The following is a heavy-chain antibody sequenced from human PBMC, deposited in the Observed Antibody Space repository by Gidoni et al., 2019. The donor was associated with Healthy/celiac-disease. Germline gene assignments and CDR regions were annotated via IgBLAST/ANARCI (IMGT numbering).Heavy chain of an antibody. D-gene: IGHD3-3*01. CDR1: GGSISSYY. CDR2: IYTSGST. V-gene: IGHV4-4*07. CDR3: ARDLYYDFWSGSPDYYYYGMDV. Sequence: QVQLQESGPGLVKPSETLSPTCTVAGGSISSYYWSWIRQPAGEGLEWIGRIYTSGSTNYNPSLKSRVTMSVDTSKNQFSLKLSSVTAADTAVYYCARDLYYDFWSGSPDYYYYGMDVWGQGTTVTVSS. J-gene: IGHJ6*02.